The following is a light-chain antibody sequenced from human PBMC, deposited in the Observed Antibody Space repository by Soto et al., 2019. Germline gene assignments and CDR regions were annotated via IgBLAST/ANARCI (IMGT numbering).Light chain of an antibody. J-gene: IGKJ1*01. V-gene: IGKV3-15*01. Sequence: EIVMTQSPATLSVSPGERVTLSCRASQSVSSNLAWYQQKPGQAPRLLIYGASTRATGIPARFSGGGSETEFNLTISSLQSEYFAVYYCQQYHNWPPRTFGQGTKVEIK. CDR1: QSVSSN. CDR2: GAS. CDR3: QQYHNWPPRT.